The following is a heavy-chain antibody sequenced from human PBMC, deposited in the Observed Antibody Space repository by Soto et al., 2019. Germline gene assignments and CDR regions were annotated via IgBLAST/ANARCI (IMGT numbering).Heavy chain of an antibody. CDR1: GYSFTNYW. J-gene: IGHJ6*02. Sequence: PGESLKISCKGSGYSFTNYWIAWVRQMPREGLEWMGMIFPGDSDTRYSPPFQGQVTFSVDKPISTAYMQWSSLRASDTAIYYCARGVIRGLIYYGMDVWGQGTTVTVSS. CDR2: IFPGDSDT. V-gene: IGHV5-51*01. D-gene: IGHD3-10*01. CDR3: ARGVIRGLIYYGMDV.